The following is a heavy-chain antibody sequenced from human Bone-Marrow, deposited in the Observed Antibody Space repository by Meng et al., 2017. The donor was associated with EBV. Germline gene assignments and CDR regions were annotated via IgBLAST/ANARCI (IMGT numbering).Heavy chain of an antibody. CDR2: INHSGST. D-gene: IGHD3-22*01. CDR1: GGSFSGYY. CDR3: ASRHYYDSSGYYGFDY. Sequence: HVQLQYWGAGLLKASETLSLTCAVYGGSFSGYYWSWIRQPPGKGLEWIGEINHSGSTNYNPSLKSRVTISVDTSKNQFSLKLSSVTAADTAVYYCASRHYYDSSGYYGFDYWGQGTLVTVSS. J-gene: IGHJ4*02. V-gene: IGHV4-34*01.